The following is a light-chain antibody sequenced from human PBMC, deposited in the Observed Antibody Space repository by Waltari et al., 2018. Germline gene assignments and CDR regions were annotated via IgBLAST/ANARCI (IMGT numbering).Light chain of an antibody. CDR1: QTISRY. CDR3: QQSYSFTRT. V-gene: IGKV1-39*01. CDR2: AAS. Sequence: DIQMTQSPSSLSASVGDRVTITCRASQTISRYLNWYQQKPGKAPNLLIYAASSMQSGVPSRFSGSGSGRDFTLSITSLQPEDFATYYCQQSYSFTRTFGQGTRLEIK. J-gene: IGKJ5*01.